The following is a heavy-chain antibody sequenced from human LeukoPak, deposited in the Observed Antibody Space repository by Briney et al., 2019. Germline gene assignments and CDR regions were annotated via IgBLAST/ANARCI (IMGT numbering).Heavy chain of an antibody. CDR1: GYSFTSNY. CDR3: ARTWGTETCRSSGCFNPDFDY. D-gene: IGHD1-1*01. Sequence: ASVKVSCKASGYSFTSNYIHWVRQAPGQGLEWMGRVSPNSGATDFAQRFQGRVTLTRDTSISTAYMTLTTPRSDDTAVYYCARTWGTETCRSSGCFNPDFDYWGQGTLVTVSS. J-gene: IGHJ4*02. CDR2: VSPNSGAT. V-gene: IGHV1-2*06.